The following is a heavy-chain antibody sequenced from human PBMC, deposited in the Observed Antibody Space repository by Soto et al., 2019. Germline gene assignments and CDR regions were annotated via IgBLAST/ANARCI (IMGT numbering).Heavy chain of an antibody. CDR3: ATSRGAVIAGTPGY. J-gene: IGHJ4*02. D-gene: IGHD2-15*01. V-gene: IGHV1-69*13. Sequence: SVKVSCKASGGTFSSYAISWVRQAPGQGLEWMGGIIPIFGTANYAQKFQGRVTITADEFTGTASMELSSLRSEDTAVYFCATSRGAVIAGTPGYWGQGTLVTVSS. CDR1: GGTFSSYA. CDR2: IIPIFGTA.